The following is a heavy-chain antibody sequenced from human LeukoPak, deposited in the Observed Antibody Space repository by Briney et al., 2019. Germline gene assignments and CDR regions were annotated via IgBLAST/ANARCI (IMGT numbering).Heavy chain of an antibody. CDR2: IYSGGST. V-gene: IGHV3-66*01. J-gene: IGHJ3*02. CDR3: ARGAGDAFDI. D-gene: IGHD1-26*01. CDR1: GFTVSSNY. Sequence: PGGSLRLSCAVSGFTVSSNYMSWVRQAPGKGMEWVSVIYSGGSTYYEDSVKGRFTISRDNSKNTLYLQMNSLRAEDTAVYYCARGAGDAFDIWGQGTMVTVSS.